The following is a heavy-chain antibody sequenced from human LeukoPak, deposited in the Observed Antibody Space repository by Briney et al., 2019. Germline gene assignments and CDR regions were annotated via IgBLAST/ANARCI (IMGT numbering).Heavy chain of an antibody. CDR2: IPDSGST. Sequence: SETLSLTCTVSGGSVSTDDYYWIWIRPPPGKGLEWIGYIPDSGSTHYNPSLKTRDTISVDTYKKQFSLRPSSVSAADAPVYYCARDLVNWGQGTLVTVSS. CDR1: GGSVSTDDYY. CDR3: ARDLVN. J-gene: IGHJ4*02. D-gene: IGHD2-21*01. V-gene: IGHV4-61*08.